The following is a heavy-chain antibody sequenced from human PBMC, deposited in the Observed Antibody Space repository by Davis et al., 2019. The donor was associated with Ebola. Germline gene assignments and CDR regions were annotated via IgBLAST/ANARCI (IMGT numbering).Heavy chain of an antibody. CDR3: AKATQDYYDSSGMYYFDY. CDR2: ISSSSSYI. D-gene: IGHD3-22*01. CDR1: GFTFSSYE. Sequence: GESLKISCAASGFTFSSYEMNWVRQAPGKGLEWVSSISSSSSYIYYADSVKGRFTISRDNAKNSLYLQMNSLRAEDTALYYCAKATQDYYDSSGMYYFDYWGQGTLVTVSS. J-gene: IGHJ4*02. V-gene: IGHV3-21*04.